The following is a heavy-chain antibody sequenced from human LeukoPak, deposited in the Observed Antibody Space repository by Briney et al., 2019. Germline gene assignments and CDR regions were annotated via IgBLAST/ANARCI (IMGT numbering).Heavy chain of an antibody. CDR2: IYYSGST. V-gene: IGHV4-39*07. J-gene: IGHJ4*02. D-gene: IGHD1-1*01. CDR3: ARVPGNDGDY. Sequence: PSETLSLTCTVSGGSISSSSYYWGWIRQPPGKGLEWIGSIYYSGSTYYNPSLKSRVTISVDTSKNQFSLKLSSVTAADTAVYYCARVPGNDGDYWGQGTLVTVSS. CDR1: GGSISSSSYY.